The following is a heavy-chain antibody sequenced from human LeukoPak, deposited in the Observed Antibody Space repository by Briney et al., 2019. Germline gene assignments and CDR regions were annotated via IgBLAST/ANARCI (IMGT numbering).Heavy chain of an antibody. Sequence: SETLSLTCAGYGESFSGYYWSWIRQPPGKGLEWIGEINHSGSTNYNPSLKSRVTISVDTSKNQFSLKLSSVTAADTAVYYCARGGDYSSSPSGFGYWGQGTLVTVSS. CDR2: INHSGST. CDR1: GESFSGYY. V-gene: IGHV4-34*01. CDR3: ARGGDYSSSPSGFGY. D-gene: IGHD6-13*01. J-gene: IGHJ4*02.